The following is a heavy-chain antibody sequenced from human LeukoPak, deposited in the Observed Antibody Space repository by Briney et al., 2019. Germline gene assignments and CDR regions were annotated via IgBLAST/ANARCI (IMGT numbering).Heavy chain of an antibody. CDR2: IYYSGST. CDR1: GGSISSYY. Sequence: SETLSLTCTVSGGSISSYYWSWIRQPPGKGLEWIGYIYYSGSTNYNPSLKSRVTISVDTSKNQFSLKLSSVTAADTAVYYCARTTYYDILTGPPTVAFDIWGQGTMVTVSS. J-gene: IGHJ3*02. D-gene: IGHD3-9*01. V-gene: IGHV4-59*01. CDR3: ARTTYYDILTGPPTVAFDI.